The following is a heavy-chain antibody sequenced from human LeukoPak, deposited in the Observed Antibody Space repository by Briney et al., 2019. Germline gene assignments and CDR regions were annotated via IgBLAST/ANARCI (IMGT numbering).Heavy chain of an antibody. CDR3: ARGHEAVAYFDY. CDR1: GYTFTNFY. CDR2: INPNSGGT. J-gene: IGHJ4*02. D-gene: IGHD6-19*01. Sequence: GASVKVSCKASGYTFTNFYMHWVRQAPGQGLEWMGWINPNSGGTNYAQKFQGWVTMTRDTSISTAYMELSRLRSDDTAVYYCARGHEAVAYFDYWGQGTLVTVSS. V-gene: IGHV1-2*04.